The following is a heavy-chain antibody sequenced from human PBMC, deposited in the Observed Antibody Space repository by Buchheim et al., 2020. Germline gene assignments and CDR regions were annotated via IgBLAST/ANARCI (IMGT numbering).Heavy chain of an antibody. D-gene: IGHD3-10*01. J-gene: IGHJ1*01. CDR2: IKQDGSEK. Sequence: EVQLVESGGGLVQPGGSLRLSCAASGFTFSSYWMSWVRQAPGKELEWVANIKQDGSEKYYVDSVKGRFTISRDNAKNSLYLQMNSLRAEDTAVYYCARDWVFSRGPPAEYFQHWGQGTL. CDR3: ARDWVFSRGPPAEYFQH. CDR1: GFTFSSYW. V-gene: IGHV3-7*01.